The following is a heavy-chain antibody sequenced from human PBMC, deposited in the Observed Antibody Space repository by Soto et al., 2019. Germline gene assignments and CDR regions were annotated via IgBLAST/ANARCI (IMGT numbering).Heavy chain of an antibody. D-gene: IGHD3-10*01. V-gene: IGHV6-1*01. CDR2: TYYRSKWSN. Sequence: SQTLSLTCAISGDSVSSKTIAWNWVRQSPSRGLEWLGRTYYRSKWSNGYAISVKGRISINPDTSKNQFSLQLSSMTPDDTAVYYCACLAWFGDPVPPFDCWGQGTVVTV. J-gene: IGHJ4*02. CDR1: GDSVSSKTIA. CDR3: ACLAWFGDPVPPFDC.